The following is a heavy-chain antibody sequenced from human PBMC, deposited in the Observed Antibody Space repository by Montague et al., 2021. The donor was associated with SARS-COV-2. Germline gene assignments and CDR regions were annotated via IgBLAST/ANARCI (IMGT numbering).Heavy chain of an antibody. J-gene: IGHJ6*02. CDR3: ARDGQAEPERYYYYYCGMDV. CDR2: VKQDGSEK. D-gene: IGHD1-14*01. V-gene: IGHV3-7*01. Sequence: SLRLSCAASGFTFSSYWMSWVRQAPGKGLEWVANVKQDGSEKYYVDSVKGRFTISRDNAKNSLYLQMNSLRAEDTAVYYCARDGQAEPERYYYYYCGMDVWGQGTTVTVSS. CDR1: GFTFSSYW.